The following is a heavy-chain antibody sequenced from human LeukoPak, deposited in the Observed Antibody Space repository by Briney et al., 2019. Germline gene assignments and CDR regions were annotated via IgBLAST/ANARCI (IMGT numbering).Heavy chain of an antibody. V-gene: IGHV1-2*02. Sequence: ASVKVSCKASGYTFTGYDMHWVRQAPGQGLEWMGWINPNSGGTNYAQKFQGRVTMTRDTSISTAYMELSRVRSDDTAVYYCARDLSYSSGWYWGQGTLVTVSS. D-gene: IGHD6-19*01. J-gene: IGHJ4*02. CDR1: GYTFTGYD. CDR3: ARDLSYSSGWY. CDR2: INPNSGGT.